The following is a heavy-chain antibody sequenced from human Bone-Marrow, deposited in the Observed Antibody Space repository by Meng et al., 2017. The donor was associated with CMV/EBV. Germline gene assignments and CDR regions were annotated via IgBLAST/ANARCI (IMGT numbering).Heavy chain of an antibody. J-gene: IGHJ4*02. CDR2: INHSGST. CDR1: GGSFSCYY. Sequence: LSLPCAVYGGSFSCYYWGWIRQPPVKGLEWIGEINHSGSTNYNPSLKSRVTISVDTSKNQFSLKLSSVTAADTAVYYCARSQKPFDYWGQGTLVTVSS. V-gene: IGHV4-34*01. CDR3: ARSQKPFDY.